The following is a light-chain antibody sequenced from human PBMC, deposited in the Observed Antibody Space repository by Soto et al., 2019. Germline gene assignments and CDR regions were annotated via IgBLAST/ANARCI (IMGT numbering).Light chain of an antibody. CDR1: QIVSSGY. CDR2: HAS. CDR3: QQYANSRT. Sequence: EIVLTQSPGTLSLFPGERATISCRASQIVSSGYLGWYQQKPGQAPRLLIQHASSRAAGVPDRFSGSGSGTDFILHISRLEPEDFAVYYCQQYANSRTFGQGTKVEI. V-gene: IGKV3-20*01. J-gene: IGKJ1*01.